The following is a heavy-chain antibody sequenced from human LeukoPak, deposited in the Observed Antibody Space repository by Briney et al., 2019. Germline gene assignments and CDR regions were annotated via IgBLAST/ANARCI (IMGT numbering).Heavy chain of an antibody. CDR1: GYTFTSYY. J-gene: IGHJ4*02. D-gene: IGHD6-13*01. CDR3: ARASAGSRIAAAGPFDY. Sequence: GPVKVSCKASGYTFTSYYMHWVRQAPGQGLEWMGIINPSGGSTSYAQKFQGRVTMTRDTSTSTVYMELSSLRSEDTAVYYCARASAGSRIAAAGPFDYWGQGTLVTASS. V-gene: IGHV1-46*01. CDR2: INPSGGST.